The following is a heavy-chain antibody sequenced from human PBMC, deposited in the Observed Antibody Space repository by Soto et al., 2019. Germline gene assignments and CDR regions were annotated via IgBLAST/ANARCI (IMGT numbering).Heavy chain of an antibody. D-gene: IGHD6-13*01. CDR3: ARGPYSSSWYSSAPPNLYGMDV. CDR1: GGSISSSSYY. CDR2: IYYSGST. V-gene: IGHV4-39*01. J-gene: IGHJ6*02. Sequence: SETLSLTCTVSGGSISSSSYYWGWIRQPPGKGLEWIGSIYYSGSTYYNPSLKSRVTISVDTSKNQFSLKLSSVTAADTAVYYCARGPYSSSWYSSAPPNLYGMDVWGQGTTVTVSS.